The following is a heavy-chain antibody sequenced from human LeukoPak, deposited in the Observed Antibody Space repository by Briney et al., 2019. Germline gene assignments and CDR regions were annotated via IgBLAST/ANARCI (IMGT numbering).Heavy chain of an antibody. CDR1: GGSIINYY. Sequence: PQSRSLACTVAGGSIINYYCSWIRHPPGRGREWVGYIYYTGISNYNHSRKSRVAISVTTSKSQFSMKLTSVTTADTAVYSCARSRITLLRFDCFDLWGQGTMVTVSS. J-gene: IGHJ3*01. CDR2: IYYTGIS. D-gene: IGHD2-21*01. V-gene: IGHV4-59*01. CDR3: ARSRITLLRFDCFDL.